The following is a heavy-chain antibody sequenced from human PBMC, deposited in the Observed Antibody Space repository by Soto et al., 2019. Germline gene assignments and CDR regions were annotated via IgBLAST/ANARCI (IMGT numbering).Heavy chain of an antibody. V-gene: IGHV4-31*03. D-gene: IGHD3-10*01. Sequence: SETLSLTCTVSGGSISSGGYYWSWIRQHPGKDVEWIGYIYYSGSTYYTPSLKSRITISVDTSKNQFSLKLNSVTAADTAVYYCARGGNYGSGYYGMDVWGQGTTVT. J-gene: IGHJ6*02. CDR1: GGSISSGGYY. CDR3: ARGGNYGSGYYGMDV. CDR2: IYYSGST.